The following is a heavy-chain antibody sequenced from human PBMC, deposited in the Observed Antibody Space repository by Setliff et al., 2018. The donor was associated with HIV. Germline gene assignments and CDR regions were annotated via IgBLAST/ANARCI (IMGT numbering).Heavy chain of an antibody. CDR3: ARHWGINITLARGASAGLDV. CDR1: GYTFTTYG. CDR2: VSPYDGTT. J-gene: IGHJ6*04. D-gene: IGHD3-10*01. Sequence: ASVKVSCKASGYTFTTYGFSWVRQAPGQRLEWMGWVSPYDGTTNYAQRLQGRVTMTTDTSTRTAYMELRSLRSDDTAVYYCARHWGINITLARGASAGLDVWGKGTTVTVSS. V-gene: IGHV1-18*01.